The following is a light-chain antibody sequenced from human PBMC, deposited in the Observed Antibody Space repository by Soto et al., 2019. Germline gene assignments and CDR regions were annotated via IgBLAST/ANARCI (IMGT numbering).Light chain of an antibody. CDR2: DVS. Sequence: QSVLTQPASVSGSPGQSITISCTGTSSDVGGYNYVSWYQQHPGKAPKLMIYDVSNRPSGVSNRFSGSKSGNTASLTISGLQAEDEADYYCSSYTSSSTAVFGEGTKLTVL. CDR3: SSYTSSSTAV. V-gene: IGLV2-14*01. CDR1: SSDVGGYNY. J-gene: IGLJ2*01.